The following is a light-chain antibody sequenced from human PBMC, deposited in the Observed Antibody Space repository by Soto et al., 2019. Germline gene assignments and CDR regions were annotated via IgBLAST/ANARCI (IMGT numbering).Light chain of an antibody. CDR3: QQYNIYPLT. V-gene: IGKV1D-16*01. CDR1: QDITSY. Sequence: DVQMTQSPSSLSASVGDRVTITCRASQDITSYLAWYQQKPGHAPKSLIYAASSLQTGVPSRFSGSESGTDFTLTISNLQPEDSATYYCQQYNIYPLTFGGGTKVEIK. J-gene: IGKJ4*01. CDR2: AAS.